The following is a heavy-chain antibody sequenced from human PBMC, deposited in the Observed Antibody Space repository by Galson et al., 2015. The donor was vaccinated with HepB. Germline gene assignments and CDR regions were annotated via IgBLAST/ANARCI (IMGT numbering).Heavy chain of an antibody. CDR1: GFAFGMYA. J-gene: IGHJ6*03. CDR3: AKSGGSGTFFYYYIDV. V-gene: IGHV3-23*01. D-gene: IGHD3-10*01. CDR2: ISGTGGGT. Sequence: SLRLSCAASGFAFGMYALNWVRQAPGKGLEWVSSISGTGGGTYYADSVRGRFTISRDNSKSTFYLQMNSLRAEDTAVYYCAKSGGSGTFFYYYIDVWGKGTTVTVSS.